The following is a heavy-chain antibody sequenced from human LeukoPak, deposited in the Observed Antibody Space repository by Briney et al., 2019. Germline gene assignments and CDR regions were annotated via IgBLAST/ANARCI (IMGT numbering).Heavy chain of an antibody. CDR2: IYHSGST. Sequence: SETLSLTCAVSGGSISSSNRWSWVRQPPGKGLEWIGEIYHSGSTNYNPSLKSRVTISVDKSKNQFSLKLSSVTAADTAVYYCARVTGYMIEDYFDYWGQGTLVTVSS. CDR1: GGSISSSNR. CDR3: ARVTGYMIEDYFDY. V-gene: IGHV4-4*02. D-gene: IGHD3-22*01. J-gene: IGHJ4*02.